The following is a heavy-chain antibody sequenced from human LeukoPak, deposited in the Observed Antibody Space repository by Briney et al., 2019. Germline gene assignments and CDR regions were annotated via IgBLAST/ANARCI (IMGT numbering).Heavy chain of an antibody. CDR1: GFTFSDYN. CDR3: ARVLRYCSGGNCYSGGLGYMDV. V-gene: IGHV3-11*01. CDR2: ISRSGSTK. J-gene: IGHJ6*03. Sequence: PGGSLRLSCAVSGFTFSDYNMRWIRQAPGKGLEWVSSISRSGSTKYYADSGKGRSTLSRHNAKNSLFLQMNSLRAEDTAVYYCARVLRYCSGGNCYSGGLGYMDVWGKGTTVTISS. D-gene: IGHD2-15*01.